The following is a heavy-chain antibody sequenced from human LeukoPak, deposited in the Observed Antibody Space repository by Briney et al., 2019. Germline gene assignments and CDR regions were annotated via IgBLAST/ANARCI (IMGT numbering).Heavy chain of an antibody. J-gene: IGHJ5*02. V-gene: IGHV4-59*01. CDR2: VYYSGST. CDR3: ARELDGNGGWFDP. D-gene: IGHD5-24*01. Sequence: SETLSLTCTVSGDSISDYYWSWIRQPPGRGLEWIGEVYYSGSTHYNPSFKSRVTISVDTSKNQFSLRLRSVTAADTAVYYCARELDGNGGWFDPWGQGTLVTVSS. CDR1: GDSISDYY.